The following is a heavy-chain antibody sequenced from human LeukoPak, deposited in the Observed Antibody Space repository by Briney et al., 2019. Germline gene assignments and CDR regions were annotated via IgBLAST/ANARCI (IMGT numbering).Heavy chain of an antibody. CDR1: GFTFSNAW. Sequence: GSLRLSCAASGFTFSNAWMSWVRQAPGKGLEWVGRIKSKTDGGTTDCVAPVKGRFTISRDDSKNTLYVQMNSLKAEDTAVYYCTTDLWFGEFGLDVWGQGTTVIVSS. CDR3: TTDLWFGEFGLDV. J-gene: IGHJ6*02. D-gene: IGHD3-10*01. CDR2: IKSKTDGGTT. V-gene: IGHV3-15*01.